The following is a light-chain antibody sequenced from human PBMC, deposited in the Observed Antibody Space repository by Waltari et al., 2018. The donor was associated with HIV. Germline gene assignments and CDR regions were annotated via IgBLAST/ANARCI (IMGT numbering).Light chain of an antibody. J-gene: IGKJ5*01. CDR2: AAS. CDR3: QQYGLSPIT. V-gene: IGKV3-20*01. Sequence: EIVLTQSPGTLSLSPGERATLSCRASQSVTSSHLAWYQQKPGQAPRLLIFAASSRAARIPDRFSGSGSGTDFTLTIIRLAPEDFAVYYCQQYGLSPITFGQGTRLEIK. CDR1: QSVTSSH.